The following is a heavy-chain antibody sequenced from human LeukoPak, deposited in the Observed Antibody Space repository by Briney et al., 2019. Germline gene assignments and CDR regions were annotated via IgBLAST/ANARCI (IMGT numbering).Heavy chain of an antibody. CDR1: GGSFSGYY. Sequence: SETLSLTRAVYGGSFSGYYWSWIRQPPGKGLEWIGEINHSGSTNYNPSLKSRVTISVDTSKNQFSLKLSSVTAADTAVYYCARRYDYVWGSYRPFDYWGQGTLVTVSS. D-gene: IGHD3-16*02. CDR2: INHSGST. V-gene: IGHV4-34*01. CDR3: ARRYDYVWGSYRPFDY. J-gene: IGHJ4*02.